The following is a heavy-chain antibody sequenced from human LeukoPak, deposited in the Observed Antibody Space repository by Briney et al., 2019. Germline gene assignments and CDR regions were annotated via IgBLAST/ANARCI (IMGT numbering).Heavy chain of an antibody. D-gene: IGHD6-13*01. Sequence: SETLSLTCSVSGYSISSGYYWGWIRQPPGKGLERIGSINHRRSTYYNPSLKSRVIISVDTSKNQFSLKLNSVTAADTAVYYCARDLAAAAGKGWFDPWGQGTLVTVSS. CDR1: GYSISSGYY. J-gene: IGHJ5*02. CDR3: ARDLAAAAGKGWFDP. CDR2: INHRRST. V-gene: IGHV4-38-2*02.